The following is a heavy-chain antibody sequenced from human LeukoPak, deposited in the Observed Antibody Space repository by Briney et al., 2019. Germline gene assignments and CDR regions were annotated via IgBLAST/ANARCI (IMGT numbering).Heavy chain of an antibody. CDR2: ISAGGGST. D-gene: IGHD6-13*01. CDR3: AKDAAGPEY. Sequence: GGSLILSCAASGLTFSDYSMTWVRQAPGKGLFWVSGISAGGGSTYYADSVKGRFSISRDNSRNTLYLQMNSLRAEDTAVYYCAKDAAGPEYWGQGTPVTVSS. J-gene: IGHJ4*02. CDR1: GLTFSDYS. V-gene: IGHV3-23*01.